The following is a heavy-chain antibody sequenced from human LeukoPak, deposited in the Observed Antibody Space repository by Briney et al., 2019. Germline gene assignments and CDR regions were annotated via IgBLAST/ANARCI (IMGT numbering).Heavy chain of an antibody. V-gene: IGHV4-39*01. CDR1: GGSISSSSYY. CDR3: ARRQRFLEDYYYLDV. D-gene: IGHD3-3*01. Sequence: PSETLSLTCTASGGSISSSSYYWGWIRQPPGKGLEWIGSIYYSGSTYYNPSLRSRVTISVDTSKNQFSLKVSSVTAADTAMYYCARRQRFLEDYYYLDVWGKGTTVTVSS. J-gene: IGHJ6*03. CDR2: IYYSGST.